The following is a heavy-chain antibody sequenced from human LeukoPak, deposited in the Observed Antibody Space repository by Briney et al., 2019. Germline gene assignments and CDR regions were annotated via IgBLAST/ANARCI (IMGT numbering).Heavy chain of an antibody. V-gene: IGHV4-30-2*01. J-gene: IGHJ3*02. CDR3: ARHAYDFWSGYYKGAFDI. CDR1: GGSISSGGYS. D-gene: IGHD3-3*01. Sequence: KPSETLSLTCAVSGGSISSGGYSWSWIRQPPGKGLEWIGYIYHSGSTNYNPSLKSRVTISVDTSKNQFSLKLSSVTAADTAVYYCARHAYDFWSGYYKGAFDIWGQGTMVTVSS. CDR2: IYHSGST.